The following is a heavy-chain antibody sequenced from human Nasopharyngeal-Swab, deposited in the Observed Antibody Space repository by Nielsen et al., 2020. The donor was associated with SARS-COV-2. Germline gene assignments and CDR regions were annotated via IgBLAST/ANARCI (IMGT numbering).Heavy chain of an antibody. CDR3: ARERPEHYFDL. V-gene: IGHV1-3*01. Sequence: ASVTVSCKAYGDTFITHVTHWVRPAPGQSLEWMGWINGDTGNTKYPEKFQGRVPITRDRSTKTAYMELRSLRSEDTAVYYCARERPEHYFDLWGPGTLVTVSS. J-gene: IGHJ4*02. D-gene: IGHD2-21*01. CDR1: GDTFITHV. CDR2: INGDTGNT.